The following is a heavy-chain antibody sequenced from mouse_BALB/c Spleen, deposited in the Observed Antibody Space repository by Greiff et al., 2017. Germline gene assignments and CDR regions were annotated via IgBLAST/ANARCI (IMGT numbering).Heavy chain of an antibody. CDR3: ARNWERYDGGGFAY. V-gene: IGHV2-2*02. D-gene: IGHD2-14*01. J-gene: IGHJ3*01. Sequence: VQLQQSGPGLVQPSQSLSITCTVSGFSLTSYGVHWVRQSPGKGLEWLGVIWSGGSTDYNAAFISRLSISKDNSKSQVFFIMNSLQANDTAIYYCARNWERYDGGGFAYWGQGTLVTVSA. CDR1: GFSLTSYG. CDR2: IWSGGST.